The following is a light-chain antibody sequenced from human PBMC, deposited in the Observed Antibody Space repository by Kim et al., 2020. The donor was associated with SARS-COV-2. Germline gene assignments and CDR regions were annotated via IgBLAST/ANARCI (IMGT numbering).Light chain of an antibody. V-gene: IGKV3-20*01. CDR2: AAS. CDR3: QQYVSSPRT. J-gene: IGKJ1*01. CDR1: QSVSSSY. Sequence: SLGERATPSCRASQSVSSSYLAWYQQKPGQPPRLLIYAASSRAAGIPDRFSGSGSGTDFTLTISRLEPEDFAVYYCQQYVSSPRTFGQGTKVDIK.